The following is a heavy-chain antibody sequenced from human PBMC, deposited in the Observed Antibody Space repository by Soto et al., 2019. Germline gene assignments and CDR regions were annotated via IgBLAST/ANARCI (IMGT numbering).Heavy chain of an antibody. CDR3: AAEITGTIFGTNWFDP. D-gene: IGHD3-3*01. CDR2: IVVGSGNT. CDR1: GFTFTSSA. Sequence: QMPLVQSGPEVKKPGTSVKVSCKASGFTFTSSAMQWVRQARGQRLEWIGWIVVGSGNTNYAQKFQERVTITRDMSTSTAYMELGSLRSEDTAVYYCAAEITGTIFGTNWFDPWGQGTLVTVSS. V-gene: IGHV1-58*02. J-gene: IGHJ5*02.